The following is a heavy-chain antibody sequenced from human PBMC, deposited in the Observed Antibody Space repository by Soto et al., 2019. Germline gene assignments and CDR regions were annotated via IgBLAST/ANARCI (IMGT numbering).Heavy chain of an antibody. D-gene: IGHD6-6*01. CDR2: TDYRSMSYN. CDR3: ARTLSSCAENWLDP. CDR1: GDTVSITSAS. V-gene: IGHV6-1*01. Sequence: SQTLSLTCAMSGDTVSITSASWHWIRHSTSSGLNWLGRTDYRSMSYNDNPVTVKTPATINPDTSKNPFSLQLNSVTPEDTAVYFCARTLSSCAENWLDPWGQGTLVTVS. J-gene: IGHJ5*02.